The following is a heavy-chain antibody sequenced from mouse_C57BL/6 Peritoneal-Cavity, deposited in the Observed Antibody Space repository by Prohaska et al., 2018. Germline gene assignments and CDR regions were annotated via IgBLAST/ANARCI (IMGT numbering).Heavy chain of an antibody. D-gene: IGHD1-1*01. V-gene: IGHV11-2*01. CDR1: GFTFSGFW. Sequence: EVQLLETGGGLVQPGGSRGLSCEGSGFTFSGFWMSWVRPTPGKTMEWIVEIKSDGSAINYAPSIKDRFTIFRDNDKSNLYLQMSNVRSEDTATYCCMRYDGNYWYLDVSSTGTKVSVSS. CDR3: MRYDGNYWYLDV. CDR2: IKSDGSAI. J-gene: IGHJ1*03.